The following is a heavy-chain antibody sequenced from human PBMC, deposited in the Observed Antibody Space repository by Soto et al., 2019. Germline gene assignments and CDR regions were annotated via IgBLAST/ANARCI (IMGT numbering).Heavy chain of an antibody. CDR3: AGQTFTIAAASYGRSNWFDP. Sequence: SETLSLTCSASGGSITSSSHFWGWVRQPPGKRLEWIGTIYFTGNTYYTPSLKSRLTMSIDTSKNEFSLRLNSVTAADTAVYYCAGQTFTIAAASYGRSNWFDPWGPGTLVTVPQ. CDR2: IYFTGNT. CDR1: GGSITSSSHF. J-gene: IGHJ5*02. D-gene: IGHD6-25*01. V-gene: IGHV4-39*01.